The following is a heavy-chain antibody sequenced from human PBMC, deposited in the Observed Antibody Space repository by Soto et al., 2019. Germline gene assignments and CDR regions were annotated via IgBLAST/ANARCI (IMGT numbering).Heavy chain of an antibody. CDR3: ARVHGRNEYYYDSSGYYYGAFDI. CDR1: GGSISSYY. V-gene: IGHV4-59*01. Sequence: SETLSLTCTVSGGSISSYYWSWIRQPPGKGLEWIGYIYYSGSTNYNPSLKSRVTISVDTSKNQFSLKLSSVTAADTAVYYCARVHGRNEYYYDSSGYYYGAFDIWGQGTMVTVS. D-gene: IGHD3-22*01. J-gene: IGHJ3*02. CDR2: IYYSGST.